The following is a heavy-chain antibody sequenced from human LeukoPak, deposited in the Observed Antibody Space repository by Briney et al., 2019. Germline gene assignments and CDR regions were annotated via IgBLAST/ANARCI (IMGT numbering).Heavy chain of an antibody. CDR1: GYIFTNYG. V-gene: IGHV1-18*01. J-gene: IGHJ5*02. CDR3: AREGSSCSGSWFDP. D-gene: IGHD6-13*01. CDR2: ISAYNGNT. Sequence: ASVKVSCKASGYIFTNYGISWVRQAPGQGLEWMGWISAYNGNTNYAQKLQGRVTMTTDTSTSTAYMELRSLRSDDTAVYYCAREGSSCSGSWFDPWGQGTLVTVSS.